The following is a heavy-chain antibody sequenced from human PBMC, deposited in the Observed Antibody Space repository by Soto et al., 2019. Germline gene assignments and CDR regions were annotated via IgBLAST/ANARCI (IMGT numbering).Heavy chain of an antibody. D-gene: IGHD6-19*01. Sequence: EVQLVESGGGLVKPGGSLRLSCAASGLTFSSYSMNWVRQAPGKGLEWVSSISSSSSYIYYADSVKGRFTISRDNAKNSLYLQMNSLRAEDTAVYYCARVVYSSGWYYFDYWGQGTLVTVSS. CDR3: ARVVYSSGWYYFDY. CDR1: GLTFSSYS. V-gene: IGHV3-21*01. CDR2: ISSSSSYI. J-gene: IGHJ4*02.